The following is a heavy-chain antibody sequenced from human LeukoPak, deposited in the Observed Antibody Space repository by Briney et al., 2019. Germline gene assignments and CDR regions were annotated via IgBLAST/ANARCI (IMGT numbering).Heavy chain of an antibody. V-gene: IGHV3-21*01. J-gene: IGHJ4*02. CDR1: GFTFSGYS. CDR3: AREKSGSFSYFDY. Sequence: SGGSLRLSCAASGFTFSGYSMNWVRQAPGKGLEWVSSISSSSSYIYYADSVKGRFTISRDNAKNSLYLQMNSLRAEDTAVYYCAREKSGSFSYFDYWGQGTLVTVSS. CDR2: ISSSSSYI. D-gene: IGHD1-26*01.